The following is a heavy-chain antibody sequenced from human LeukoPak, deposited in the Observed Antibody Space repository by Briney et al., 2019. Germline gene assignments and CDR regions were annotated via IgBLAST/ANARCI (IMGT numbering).Heavy chain of an antibody. D-gene: IGHD5-24*01. Sequence: SETLSLTCAVYGGSFSGYYWSWIRQPPVKGLEWIGEISHSGSTNYSPSLKSRVTISVDTSKIQLSLKLSSVTAADTAVYYCASVELATTYFDSWGQGTLVTVSS. J-gene: IGHJ4*02. CDR2: ISHSGST. V-gene: IGHV4-34*01. CDR1: GGSFSGYY. CDR3: ASVELATTYFDS.